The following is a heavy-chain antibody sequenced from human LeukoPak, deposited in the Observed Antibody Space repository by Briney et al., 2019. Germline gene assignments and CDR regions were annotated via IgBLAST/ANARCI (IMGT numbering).Heavy chain of an antibody. D-gene: IGHD1-26*01. Sequence: ASVKVSCKASGYNFIANSIHWVRQAPGQGLEWMGWINPYDGATNYVQKFQGRVTMTRDTSITTAFMEVSGLRSDDTAVYYCARRSGNYFPFDYFPFDYWGQGSLVTVSS. J-gene: IGHJ4*02. CDR2: INPYDGAT. CDR3: ARRSGNYFPFDYFPFDY. V-gene: IGHV1-2*02. CDR1: GYNFIANS.